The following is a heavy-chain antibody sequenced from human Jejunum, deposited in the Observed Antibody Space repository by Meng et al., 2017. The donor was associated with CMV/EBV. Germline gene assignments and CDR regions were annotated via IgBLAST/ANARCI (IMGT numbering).Heavy chain of an antibody. CDR1: GFPLSSHL. D-gene: IGHD1-26*01. Sequence: GQVVGPGGGLVEPGGSRGLSCAAFGFPLSSHLMHWVRQVPGKGLVWVSRTYAGGSDRTYADSVKGRFTITGDNAKNTLYLQMNSLRAEDTGVYYCARGVAENLGWEMGYWGQGTLVTVSS. CDR2: TYAGGSDR. V-gene: IGHV3-74*01. CDR3: ARGVAENLGWEMGY. J-gene: IGHJ4*02.